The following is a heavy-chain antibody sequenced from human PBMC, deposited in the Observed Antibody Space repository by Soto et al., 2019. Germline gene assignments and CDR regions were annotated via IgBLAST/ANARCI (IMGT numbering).Heavy chain of an antibody. CDR2: INHSGST. Sequence: PSEALSLTCTVYGGSFSGYYWSWIRQPPGKGLEWIGEINHSGSTNYNPSLKSRVTISVDTSKNQFSLKLSSVTAADTAVYYCARGVVYYYDSSGYRNWFDPWGQGTLVTV. D-gene: IGHD3-22*01. J-gene: IGHJ5*02. CDR1: GGSFSGYY. CDR3: ARGVVYYYDSSGYRNWFDP. V-gene: IGHV4-34*01.